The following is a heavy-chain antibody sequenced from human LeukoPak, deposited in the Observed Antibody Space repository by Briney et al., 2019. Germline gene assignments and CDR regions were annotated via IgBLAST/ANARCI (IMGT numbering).Heavy chain of an antibody. V-gene: IGHV4-59*01. CDR2: IYYSGST. CDR3: ASRSSIWSGYQDTLYYFDS. CDR1: GGSISSYY. D-gene: IGHD3-3*01. J-gene: IGHJ4*02. Sequence: SETLSLTCTVSGGSISSYYWSWIRQPPGKRVEWIGDIYYSGSTNYNPSLQSQVTTSVATSKNQFSLKLSSVTAADTAVYYCASRSSIWSGYQDTLYYFDSWGQGTLVTVSS.